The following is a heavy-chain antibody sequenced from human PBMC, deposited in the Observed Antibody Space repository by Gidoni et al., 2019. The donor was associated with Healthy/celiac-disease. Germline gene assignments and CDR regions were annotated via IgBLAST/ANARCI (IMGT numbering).Heavy chain of an antibody. CDR2: ISAYNGNT. Sequence: QVQLVQAGAEGQTPGDSVKVACKAECYTVTSYGISWVRQPPGQGLEWMGWISAYNGNTTYAQTLQGRVTMTTAPSTSTAYMELRSLRSDDTAVYYCARVPSGDSSGYGQFDYWGQGTLVTVSS. V-gene: IGHV1-18*04. CDR3: ARVPSGDSSGYGQFDY. D-gene: IGHD3-22*01. CDR1: CYTVTSYG. J-gene: IGHJ4*02.